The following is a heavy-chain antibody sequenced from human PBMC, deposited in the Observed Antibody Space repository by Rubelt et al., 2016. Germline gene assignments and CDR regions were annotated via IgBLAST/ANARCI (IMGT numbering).Heavy chain of an antibody. J-gene: IGHJ3*02. CDR2: IIPIFGTA. D-gene: IGHD6-13*01. CDR3: ARGGAAAADDNDAFDI. V-gene: IGHV1-69*01. CDR1: GGTFSSYA. Sequence: QVQLVQSGAEVKKSGSSVKVSCKASGGTFSSYAISWVRQAPGQGLEWMGGIIPIFGTANYAQKFQGRVTITADESTSTAYMELSSLRSEDTAVYYCARGGAAAADDNDAFDIWGQGTMVTVSS.